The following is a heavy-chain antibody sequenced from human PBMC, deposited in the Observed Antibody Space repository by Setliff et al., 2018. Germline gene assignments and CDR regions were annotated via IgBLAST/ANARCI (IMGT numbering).Heavy chain of an antibody. Sequence: PSETLSLTCAVYGGSFSGYYWSWIRQPPGKRLEWIGEILHSGNFNYNPSLKSRVTISMDTSKNQFSLKVNSVTAADTAVYYCARSFSRSEKFLLDYWGQGALVTVSS. CDR2: ILHSGNF. J-gene: IGHJ4*02. CDR1: GGSFSGYY. D-gene: IGHD2-15*01. CDR3: ARSFSRSEKFLLDY. V-gene: IGHV4-34*12.